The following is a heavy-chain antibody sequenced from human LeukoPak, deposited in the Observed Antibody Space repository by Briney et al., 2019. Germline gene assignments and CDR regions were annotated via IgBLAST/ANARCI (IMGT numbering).Heavy chain of an antibody. D-gene: IGHD6-13*01. CDR2: INHSGST. J-gene: IGHJ4*02. V-gene: IGHV4-34*01. Sequence: PSETLSLTCAVYGGSFSGYYWSWIRQPPGKGLEWIGEINHSGSTNYNPSPKSRVTISVDTSKNQFSLKLSSVTAADTAVYYCARVIAAAGIRYFDYWGQGTLVTVSS. CDR1: GGSFSGYY. CDR3: ARVIAAAGIRYFDY.